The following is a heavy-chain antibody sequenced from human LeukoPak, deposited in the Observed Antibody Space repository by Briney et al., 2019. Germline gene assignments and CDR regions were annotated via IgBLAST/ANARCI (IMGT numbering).Heavy chain of an antibody. D-gene: IGHD3-22*01. Sequence: GSLRLLCSSSGFTLHSHSLKWVRQASGKGLELVLSIYSCCSYIYYADSVKGRFTISRDNAKNSLYLQMNSLRAEDTAVYYCARPGGDYYYDSSGLQPPPQNYWGQGTLVTVSS. CDR2: IYSCCSYI. CDR3: ARPGGDYYYDSSGLQPPPQNY. V-gene: IGHV3-21*01. CDR1: GFTLHSHS. J-gene: IGHJ4*02.